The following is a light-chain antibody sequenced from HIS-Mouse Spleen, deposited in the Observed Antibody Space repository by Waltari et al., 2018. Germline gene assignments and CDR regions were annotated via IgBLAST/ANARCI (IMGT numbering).Light chain of an antibody. CDR3: SSYTSSSTLGV. Sequence: QSALTQPAPVSGSPGPSLTISCTGTTTDVGGYNYFSWYQQHPGKAPKLMIYEVSNRPSGVSNRFSGSKSGNTASLTISGLQAEDEADYYCSSYTSSSTLGVFGGGTKLTVL. V-gene: IGLV2-14*01. CDR1: TTDVGGYNY. CDR2: EVS. J-gene: IGLJ2*01.